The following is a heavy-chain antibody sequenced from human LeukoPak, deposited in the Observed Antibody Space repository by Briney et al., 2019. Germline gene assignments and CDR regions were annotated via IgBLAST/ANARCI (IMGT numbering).Heavy chain of an antibody. V-gene: IGHV1-2*02. J-gene: IGHJ4*02. Sequence: ASVKVSCKASGYTFTGYYMHWVRQAPGQGLEWMGWINPNSGGTNYAQKFQGRVTMTRDTSISTAYMELSRLRSDDTAVYYCARGYCSSTSGYSPVDYWGQGTLVTVSS. CDR3: ARGYCSSTSGYSPVDY. CDR2: INPNSGGT. CDR1: GYTFTGYY. D-gene: IGHD2-2*01.